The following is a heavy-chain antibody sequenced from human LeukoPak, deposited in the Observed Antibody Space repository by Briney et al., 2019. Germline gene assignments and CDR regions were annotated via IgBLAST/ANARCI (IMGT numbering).Heavy chain of an antibody. CDR3: ARLPGAWLWFGEYRGLYYFDY. Sequence: PSETLSLTCTVSGYSIRSGDYWGWIRQPPGKGLEWIGEINHSGSTNYNPSLKSRVTISVDTSKNQFSLKLSSVTAADTAVDYCARLPGAWLWFGEYRGLYYFDYWGQGTLVTVSS. CDR2: INHSGST. CDR1: GYSIRSGDY. J-gene: IGHJ4*02. D-gene: IGHD3-10*01. V-gene: IGHV4-38-2*02.